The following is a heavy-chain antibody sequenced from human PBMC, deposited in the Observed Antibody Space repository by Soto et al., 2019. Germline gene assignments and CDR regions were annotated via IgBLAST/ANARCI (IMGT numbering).Heavy chain of an antibody. V-gene: IGHV4-59*01. J-gene: IGHJ4*02. CDR1: GGPISSNY. CDR3: ARYRREAVAGYTLDN. D-gene: IGHD6-13*01. CDR2: VYNSGST. Sequence: PSETLSLTCTVSGGPISSNYWTWIRQPPGKGLEWIGYVYNSGSTNYNPSLKSRVTISEDTSKSQFSLKVNSMTAADTAAYYCARYRREAVAGYTLDNWGQGILVTVSS.